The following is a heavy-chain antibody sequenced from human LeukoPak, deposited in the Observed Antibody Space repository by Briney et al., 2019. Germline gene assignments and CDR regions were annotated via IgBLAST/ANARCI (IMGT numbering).Heavy chain of an antibody. CDR1: GGSISSGGYY. J-gene: IGHJ4*02. V-gene: IGHV4-31*03. D-gene: IGHD2-2*01. CDR3: ARAGGCSSTSCYYDY. Sequence: PSETLSLTCTVSGGSISSGGYYWSWIRQHPGKGLEWIGYIYYSGSTYYNPSLKSRVTISVDRSKNQFSLKLSSVTAADTAVYYCARAGGCSSTSCYYDYWGQGTLVTISS. CDR2: IYYSGST.